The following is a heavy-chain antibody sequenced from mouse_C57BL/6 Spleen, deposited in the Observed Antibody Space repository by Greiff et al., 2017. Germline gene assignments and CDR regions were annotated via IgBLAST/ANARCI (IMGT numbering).Heavy chain of an antibody. V-gene: IGHV1-7*01. CDR2: INPSSGYT. J-gene: IGHJ2*01. CDR1: GYTFTSYW. Sequence: QVQLKQSGAELAKPGASVKLSCKASGYTFTSYWMHWVKQRPGQGLEWIGYINPSSGYTKYNQKFKDKATLTADKSSSTAYMQLSSLTYEDSAVYYCASQLFGDYFDYWGQGTTLTVSS. CDR3: ASQLFGDYFDY. D-gene: IGHD4-1*02.